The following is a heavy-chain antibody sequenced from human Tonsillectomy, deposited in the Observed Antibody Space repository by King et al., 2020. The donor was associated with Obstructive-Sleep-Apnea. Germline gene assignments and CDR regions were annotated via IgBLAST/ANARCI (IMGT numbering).Heavy chain of an antibody. CDR1: GGSISNYY. D-gene: IGHD5-12*01. J-gene: IGHJ4*02. CDR3: ARHRGVEDYGGYGDYFDY. V-gene: IGHV4-59*08. Sequence: VQLQESGPGLVKPSETLSLTCTVSGGSISNYYWSWIRQPPGKGLEWIGYMYYSGNTNFNPSLKSRVTISADTAKIPFSLRLSSVTAADTAVYYCARHRGVEDYGGYGDYFDYWGQGTLVTVSS. CDR2: MYYSGNT.